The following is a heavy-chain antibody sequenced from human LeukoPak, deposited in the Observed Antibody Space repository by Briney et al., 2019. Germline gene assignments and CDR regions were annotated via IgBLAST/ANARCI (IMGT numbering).Heavy chain of an antibody. Sequence: AASVKVSCKASGGTFSSYAISWVRQAPGQGLEWMGGIIPIFGTANYAQKFQGRVTITTDESTSTAYMELSSLRSEGTAVYYCASKGRAAAFDYWGQGTLVTVSS. CDR1: GGTFSSYA. CDR3: ASKGRAAAFDY. CDR2: IIPIFGTA. D-gene: IGHD6-13*01. V-gene: IGHV1-69*05. J-gene: IGHJ4*02.